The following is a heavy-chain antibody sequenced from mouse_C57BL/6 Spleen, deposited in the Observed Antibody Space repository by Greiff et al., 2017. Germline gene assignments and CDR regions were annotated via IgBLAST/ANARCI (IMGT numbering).Heavy chain of an antibody. CDR1: GYTFTNYW. J-gene: IGHJ4*01. CDR3: ARGGADYYAMDY. CDR2: IYPGGGYT. V-gene: IGHV1-63*01. Sequence: VQLQESGAELVRPGTSVKMSCKASGYTFTNYWIGWAKQRPGHGLEWIGDIYPGGGYTNYNEKFKGKATLTADKSSSTAYMQFSSLTSEDSAIYYCARGGADYYAMDYWGQGTSVTVSS.